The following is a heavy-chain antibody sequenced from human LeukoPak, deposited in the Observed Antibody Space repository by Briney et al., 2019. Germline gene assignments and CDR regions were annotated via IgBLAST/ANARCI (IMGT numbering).Heavy chain of an antibody. J-gene: IGHJ4*02. CDR1: GGSISSYY. CDR3: ARGVDTAMVTVPYYFDY. Sequence: PSETLSLTCTVSGGSISSYYWSWIRQPPGKGLEWIGYIYYSGSTNSNPSLKSRATISVDTSKNQFSLKLSSVTAADTAVYYCARGVDTAMVTVPYYFDYWGQGTLVTVSS. CDR2: IYYSGST. D-gene: IGHD5-18*01. V-gene: IGHV4-59*01.